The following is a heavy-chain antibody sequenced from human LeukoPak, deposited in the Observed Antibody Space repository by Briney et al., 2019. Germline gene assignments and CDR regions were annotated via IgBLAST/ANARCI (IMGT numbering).Heavy chain of an antibody. Sequence: SETLSLTCTVSGGSISSSSYYWGWIRQPPGKGVEWIGSIYYSGSTNYNPSLKSRVTISVDTSKNQFSLKLSSVTAADTAVYYCATSIAAAGRWANWFDPWGQGTLVTVSS. J-gene: IGHJ5*02. CDR2: IYYSGST. D-gene: IGHD6-13*01. CDR3: ATSIAAAGRWANWFDP. V-gene: IGHV4-39*07. CDR1: GGSISSSSYY.